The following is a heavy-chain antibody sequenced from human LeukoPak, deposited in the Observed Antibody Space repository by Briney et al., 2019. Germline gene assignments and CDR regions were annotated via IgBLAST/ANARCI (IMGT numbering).Heavy chain of an antibody. Sequence: GESLRISCKGSGYSFSTYWIGWVRQMPGKGLEWMGIIFPGDSDTTYSPSFQGQVTISADKSINTAYLQWSSLKASDTAMYYCARFRDYYGSGSYVGNWFDPWGQGTLVTVSS. CDR1: GYSFSTYW. CDR3: ARFRDYYGSGSYVGNWFDP. V-gene: IGHV5-51*01. CDR2: IFPGDSDT. J-gene: IGHJ5*02. D-gene: IGHD3-10*01.